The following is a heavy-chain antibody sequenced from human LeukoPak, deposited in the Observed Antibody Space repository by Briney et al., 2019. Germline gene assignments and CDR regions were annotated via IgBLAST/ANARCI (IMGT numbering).Heavy chain of an antibody. CDR1: GYTFTNYG. CDR2: INPYTANT. CDR3: ARVPSGGSEYFHH. Sequence: ASVKVSCETSGYTFTNYGISWVRQAPGQGLEWMGWINPYTANTNSAQEVRDRVTLTTDTSTSTAYMEVRSLRSDDTAVYYCARVPSGGSEYFHHWGQGTLVTVSS. V-gene: IGHV1-18*04. J-gene: IGHJ1*01. D-gene: IGHD3-16*01.